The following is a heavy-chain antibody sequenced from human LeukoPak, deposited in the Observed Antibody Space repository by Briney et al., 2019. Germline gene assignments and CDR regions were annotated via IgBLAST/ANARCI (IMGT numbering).Heavy chain of an antibody. CDR1: GYTFTDHY. CDR2: INPNSGGT. CDR3: ARDSSRTTGTTPYYGMDV. J-gene: IGHJ6*02. V-gene: IGHV1-2*02. D-gene: IGHD1-1*01. Sequence: ASVKVSCKASGYTFTDHYMHWVRQAPGQGLEWMGWINPNSGGTNYAQKFQGRVTMTRDTSISTAYMELSRLRSDDTAVYYCARDSSRTTGTTPYYGMDVWGQGTTVTVSS.